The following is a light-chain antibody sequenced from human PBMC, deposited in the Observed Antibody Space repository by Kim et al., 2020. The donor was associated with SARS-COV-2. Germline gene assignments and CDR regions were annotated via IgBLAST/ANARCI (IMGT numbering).Light chain of an antibody. CDR2: GAS. CDR3: QQYNKRPLA. J-gene: IGKJ4*01. CDR1: QSVSNN. Sequence: EIVMTQSPPTLSVSPGERATLSCRASQSVSNNLAWYQQKPGQAPRLLIYGASTSATDIPARFSGSGSGTEFTLTINSLQSEDFAVYYCQQYNKRPLAFGGGTKVDIK. V-gene: IGKV3-15*01.